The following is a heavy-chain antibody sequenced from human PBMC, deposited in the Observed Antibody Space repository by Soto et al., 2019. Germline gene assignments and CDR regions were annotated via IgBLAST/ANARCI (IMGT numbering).Heavy chain of an antibody. D-gene: IGHD5-12*01. CDR2: IWYDGSNK. CDR3: ARGLLQDIVATIAQNFDY. Sequence: PGGSLRLSCAASGFTFSSYGMHWVRQAPGKGLEWVAVIWYDGSNKYYADSVKGRFTISRDNSKNTLYLQMNSLRAEDTAVYYCARGLLQDIVATIAQNFDYWGQGTLVTVSS. J-gene: IGHJ4*02. V-gene: IGHV3-33*01. CDR1: GFTFSSYG.